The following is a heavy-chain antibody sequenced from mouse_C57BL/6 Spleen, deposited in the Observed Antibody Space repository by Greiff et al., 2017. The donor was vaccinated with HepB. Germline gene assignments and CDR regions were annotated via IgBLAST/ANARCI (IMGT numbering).Heavy chain of an antibody. CDR1: GYSITSGYY. D-gene: IGHD2-1*01. J-gene: IGHJ3*01. CDR3: ASYRARWGYGNSGFAY. CDR2: ISYDGSN. Sequence: DVQLQESGPGLVKPSQSLSLTCSVTGYSITSGYYWNWIRQFPGNKLEWMGYISYDGSNNYNPSLKNRISITRDTSKNQFFLKLNSVTTEDTATYYCASYRARWGYGNSGFAYWGQGTLVTVSA. V-gene: IGHV3-6*01.